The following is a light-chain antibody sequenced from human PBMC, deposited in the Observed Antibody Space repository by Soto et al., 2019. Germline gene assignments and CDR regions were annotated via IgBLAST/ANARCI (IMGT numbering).Light chain of an antibody. CDR3: QQRSNWPIT. CDR1: QYVGTR. J-gene: IGKJ5*01. CDR2: DAS. Sequence: EIVLTQSPATLSSSPGETATLSCRASQYVGTRLAWYQHKPGQAPRLLIYDASNRATGIPARFSGSGSGTDFTLTISSLEPEDFAVYYCQQRSNWPITFGQGTRLEIK. V-gene: IGKV3-11*01.